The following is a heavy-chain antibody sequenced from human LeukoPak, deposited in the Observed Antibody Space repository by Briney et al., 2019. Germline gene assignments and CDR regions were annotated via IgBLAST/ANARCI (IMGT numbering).Heavy chain of an antibody. V-gene: IGHV4-30-4*08. CDR2: IYYSGST. D-gene: IGHD4-17*01. CDR1: GGSISSGGHY. J-gene: IGHJ5*02. Sequence: SETLSLTCTVSGGSISSGGHYWSWIRQHPGKGLEWIGYIYYSGSTYYNPSLKSRVTISVDTSNNQFSLKLSSVTAADTAVYYCAREALRPSRWFDPWGQGTLVTVSS. CDR3: AREALRPSRWFDP.